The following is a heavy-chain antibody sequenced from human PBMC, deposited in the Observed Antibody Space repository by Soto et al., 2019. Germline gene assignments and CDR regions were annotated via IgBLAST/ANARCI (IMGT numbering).Heavy chain of an antibody. Sequence: SETLSLTCTVSGGSISSSSYYWGWIRQPPGKGLEWIGSIYYSGSTYYNPSLKSRVTISVDTSKNQFSLKLSSVTAADTAVYYCARRVRYFGTRHDPWGQGTLVTVSS. J-gene: IGHJ5*02. V-gene: IGHV4-39*01. D-gene: IGHD3-9*01. CDR3: ARRVRYFGTRHDP. CDR2: IYYSGST. CDR1: GGSISSSSYY.